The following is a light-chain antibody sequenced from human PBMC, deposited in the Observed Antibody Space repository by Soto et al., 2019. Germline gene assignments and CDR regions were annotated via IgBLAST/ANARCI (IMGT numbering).Light chain of an antibody. CDR1: NNDIGSDFNS. J-gene: IGLJ1*01. CDR3: SSYTVDVAPYV. Sequence: QSVLTQPASVSGSPGQSITISCTGTNNDIGSDFNSVSWYQQHPGKAPKLMIYEVTNRPSGVSSRFSGSKSGNTASLTISGLQAEDEADYYCSSYTVDVAPYVFGTGTKVTV. CDR2: EVT. V-gene: IGLV2-14*01.